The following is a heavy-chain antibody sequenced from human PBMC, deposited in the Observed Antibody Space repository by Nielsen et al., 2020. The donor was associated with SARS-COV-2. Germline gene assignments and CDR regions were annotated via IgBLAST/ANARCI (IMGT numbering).Heavy chain of an antibody. CDR2: IRSRLNSYAT. Sequence: GSPRLSCAAPGFTLSGSAMHWVRQASGKGPEWVGRIRSRLNSYATAYAASVKGRFTISRDDSSNTAYLQMNSLKTEDTAVYYCARQDSSGWFKYYYYMDVGGKGTTVTVSS. CDR3: ARQDSSGWFKYYYYMDV. CDR1: GFTLSGSA. V-gene: IGHV3-73*01. J-gene: IGHJ6*03. D-gene: IGHD6-19*01.